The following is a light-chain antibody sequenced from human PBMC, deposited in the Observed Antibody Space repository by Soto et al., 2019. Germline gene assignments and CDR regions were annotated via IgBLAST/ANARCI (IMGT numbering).Light chain of an antibody. V-gene: IGLV2-14*01. Sequence: QSALTQPASVSGSPGQSITISCTGTSSDVGAYSYVSWYQQHPGKAPKLIIYDVSNRPAGVSNRFSCSKSGNTASLTISGLQAEDEADYYCSSYTSSITLVFGGGTKLTVL. CDR2: DVS. CDR3: SSYTSSITLV. J-gene: IGLJ2*01. CDR1: SSDVGAYSY.